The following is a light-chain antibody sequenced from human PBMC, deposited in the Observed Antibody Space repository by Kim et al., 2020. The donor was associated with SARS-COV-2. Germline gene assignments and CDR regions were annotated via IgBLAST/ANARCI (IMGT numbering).Light chain of an antibody. CDR2: KDS. V-gene: IGLV3-27*01. CDR3: YSAADNNWL. J-gene: IGLJ3*02. Sequence: VAPGQTARITCSGDVLAKRYARWFQQKPGQAPLLVIYKDSKRPSGTPERFSGSSSGTTVTLTISGAQVEDEADYYCYSAADNNWLFGGGTKMTVL. CDR1: VLAKRY.